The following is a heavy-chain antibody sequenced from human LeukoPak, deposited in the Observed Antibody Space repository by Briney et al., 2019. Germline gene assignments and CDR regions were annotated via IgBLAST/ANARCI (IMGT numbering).Heavy chain of an antibody. CDR3: ARDRSGSSWFLDY. J-gene: IGHJ4*02. Sequence: PSETLSLTCTVSGGSFSSNHWSWIRQPPGKGLEWIGYIYYSGSTDYNPSLKSRVTISVDTSKNQFSLKLSSVTAADTAVYYCARDRSGSSWFLDYWGQGTLVTVSS. D-gene: IGHD6-13*01. CDR1: GGSFSSNH. V-gene: IGHV4-59*01. CDR2: IYYSGST.